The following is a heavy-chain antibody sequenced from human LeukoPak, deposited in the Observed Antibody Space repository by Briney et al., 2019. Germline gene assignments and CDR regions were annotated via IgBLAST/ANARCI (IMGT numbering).Heavy chain of an antibody. J-gene: IGHJ6*02. Sequence: GGSLRLSCSASGFTFSNYAMSWVRQAPGKGLEWVSTISESDGGTFYADSVKGRFSISRDNPKDTLYLHMNSLRVEDTAVYYCAKTRYCRGGSCYYYYGMDVWGHGTTVTVSS. CDR2: ISESDGGT. CDR3: AKTRYCRGGSCYYYYGMDV. V-gene: IGHV3-23*01. D-gene: IGHD2-15*01. CDR1: GFTFSNYA.